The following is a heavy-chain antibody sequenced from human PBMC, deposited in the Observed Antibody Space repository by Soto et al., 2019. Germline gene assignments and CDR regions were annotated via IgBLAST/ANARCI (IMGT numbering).Heavy chain of an antibody. D-gene: IGHD3-10*01. CDR3: ANQDSGSYYSAPLDY. V-gene: IGHV3-23*01. Sequence: EVQLLESGGGLVQPGGSLRLSCAASGFTFSSYAMSWVRQTPGKGLEWVSGISGSGGGTYYADSVRGRFTISRDNSKNPLYLQMNRLRAEDPAVYYCANQDSGSYYSAPLDYWGQGILVTVSS. CDR1: GFTFSSYA. J-gene: IGHJ4*02. CDR2: ISGSGGGT.